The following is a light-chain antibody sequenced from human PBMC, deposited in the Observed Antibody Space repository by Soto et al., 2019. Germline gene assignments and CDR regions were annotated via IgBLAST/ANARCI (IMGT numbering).Light chain of an antibody. CDR1: QRITNY. CDR3: QQSHNMPFT. CDR2: AAS. J-gene: IGKJ3*01. Sequence: DIQMTQSPSSLSASVGARVTITCRASQRITNYLNWYQHKPGKAPKLLVYAASSLQSGVPSRFSGSGSGTDFTLTISSLQPEDFATYFCQQSHNMPFTFGPGTKVDIK. V-gene: IGKV1-39*01.